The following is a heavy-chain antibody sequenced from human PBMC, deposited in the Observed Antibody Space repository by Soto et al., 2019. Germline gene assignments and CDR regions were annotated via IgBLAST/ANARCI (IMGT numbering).Heavy chain of an antibody. D-gene: IGHD2-2*01. J-gene: IGHJ6*02. V-gene: IGHV4-4*02. Sequence: QVRLQESGPGLVEPSGTLSLTCAVSGDSVSSSSCWSWVRQAPGKGLEWIGAICHSGTFNSNPSLASRVSVSVDKSQNQLSMNLKSVTAADTAVYYCVRSVPAATWQYTGMHVWGQGTTVTVS. CDR3: VRSVPAATWQYTGMHV. CDR1: GDSVSSSSC. CDR2: ICHSGTF.